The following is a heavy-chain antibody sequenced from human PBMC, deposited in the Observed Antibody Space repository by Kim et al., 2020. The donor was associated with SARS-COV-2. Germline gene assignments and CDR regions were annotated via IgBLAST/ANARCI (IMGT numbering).Heavy chain of an antibody. V-gene: IGHV3-30*18. CDR3: AKDSPVGLDY. J-gene: IGHJ4*02. Sequence: GGSLRLSCAASGFTFSSYGMHWVRQAPGKGLEWVAVISYDGSNKYYADSVKGRFTISRDNSKNTLYLQMNSLRAEDTAVYYCAKDSPVGLDYWGQGTLVTVSS. CDR2: ISYDGSNK. CDR1: GFTFSSYG.